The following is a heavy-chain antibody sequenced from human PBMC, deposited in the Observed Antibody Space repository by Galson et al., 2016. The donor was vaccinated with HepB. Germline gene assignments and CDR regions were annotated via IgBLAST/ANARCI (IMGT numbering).Heavy chain of an antibody. CDR2: INPNSGGT. CDR3: ARVSTMVRGVTNTFYYYGMDV. CDR1: GYTLTDYY. D-gene: IGHD3-10*01. Sequence: SVKDSCKASGYTLTDYYIHWVRQAPGQGLEWMGWINPNSGGTNYAQKFQGRVTMTRDTSISTAYMELSGLKSDDTAVYYCARVSTMVRGVTNTFYYYGMDVWGQGTTVTVSS. V-gene: IGHV1-2*02. J-gene: IGHJ6*02.